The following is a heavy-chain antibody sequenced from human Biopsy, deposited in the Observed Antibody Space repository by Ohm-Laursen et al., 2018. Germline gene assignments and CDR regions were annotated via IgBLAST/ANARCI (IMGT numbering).Heavy chain of an antibody. D-gene: IGHD6-19*01. CDR3: ARDKYRSWNYFDN. CDR2: IIPDSGVT. CDR1: GYTFSGYY. Sequence: SSVKVSCKASGYTFSGYYMHWVRQAPGQGLEWMGWIIPDSGVTNYAQKFQGRVTMTRDTSISTAYMELSRLGSDDTAVYYCARDKYRSWNYFDNWGQGSLVTVSS. V-gene: IGHV1-2*02. J-gene: IGHJ4*02.